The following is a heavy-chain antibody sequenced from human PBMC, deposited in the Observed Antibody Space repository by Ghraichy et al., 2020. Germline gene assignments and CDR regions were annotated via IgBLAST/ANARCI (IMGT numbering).Heavy chain of an antibody. CDR2: ISRSSTSDT. CDR1: GFTFSDYF. Sequence: GGSPRLSCAGSGFTFSDYFMSWIRQAPGKGLEWVSYISRSSTSDTNYADSVKGRFTISRDDAKNSLYLQMTSLRAEDTAVYYCVRPASTWSRAEFFQHWGQGTLVTVSS. V-gene: IGHV3-11*03. D-gene: IGHD6-13*01. CDR3: VRPASTWSRAEFFQH. J-gene: IGHJ1*01.